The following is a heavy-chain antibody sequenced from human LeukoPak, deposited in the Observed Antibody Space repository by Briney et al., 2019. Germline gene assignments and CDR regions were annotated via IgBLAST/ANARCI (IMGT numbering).Heavy chain of an antibody. CDR1: GYTFTSYD. D-gene: IGHD6-13*01. Sequence: GASVKVSCKASGYTFTSYDINWVRQATGQGLEWMGWINPNSGGTNYAQKFQGRVTMTRDTSISTAYMELSRLRSDDTAAYYCARVGGYSSSWYIIDYWGQGTLVTVSS. CDR2: INPNSGGT. J-gene: IGHJ4*02. V-gene: IGHV1-2*02. CDR3: ARVGGYSSSWYIIDY.